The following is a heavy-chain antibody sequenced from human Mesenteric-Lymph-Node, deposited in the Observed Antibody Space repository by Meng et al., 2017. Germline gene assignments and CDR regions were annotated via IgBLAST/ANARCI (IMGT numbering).Heavy chain of an antibody. D-gene: IGHD3-16*01. J-gene: IGHJ5*02. CDR3: AREQFGGARYNWFDP. V-gene: IGHV4-4*02. CDR1: GGSISSSNW. Sequence: QVTLQESGPGLVKPSGTLSPTCAVSGGSISSSNWWSWVRQPPGKGLEWIGEIYHSGSTNYNPSLKSRVTISVDKSKNQFSLKLSSVTAADTAVYYCAREQFGGARYNWFDPWGQGTLVTVSS. CDR2: IYHSGST.